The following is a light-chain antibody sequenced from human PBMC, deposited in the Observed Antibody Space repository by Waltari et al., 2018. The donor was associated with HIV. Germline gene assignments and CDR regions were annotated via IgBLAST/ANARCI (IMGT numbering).Light chain of an antibody. Sequence: SYVLTQPPSVSVAPGPTASITCGRNNIESKSVHWYQQKPGQAPVLVIYDDRDRPSGIPERFSGSNSGNTATLTISRVEAGDEADYYCQVWEVSGDHPVFGGGTKLTVL. CDR3: QVWEVSGDHPV. V-gene: IGLV3-21*01. CDR1: NIESKS. J-gene: IGLJ3*02. CDR2: DDR.